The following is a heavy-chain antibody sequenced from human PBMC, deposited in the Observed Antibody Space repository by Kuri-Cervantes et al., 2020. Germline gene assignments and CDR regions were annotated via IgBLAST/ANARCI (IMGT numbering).Heavy chain of an antibody. D-gene: IGHD3-10*01. Sequence: GESLKISCPASGFTFSSYAMSWVRQAPGKGLEWVSAISGSGGSTYYADSVKGRFTISRDNSKNTLYLQMNSLRAEDTAVYYCAKPRDYYGSGLDYWGQGTLVTVSS. J-gene: IGHJ4*02. CDR3: AKPRDYYGSGLDY. CDR1: GFTFSSYA. V-gene: IGHV3-23*01. CDR2: ISGSGGST.